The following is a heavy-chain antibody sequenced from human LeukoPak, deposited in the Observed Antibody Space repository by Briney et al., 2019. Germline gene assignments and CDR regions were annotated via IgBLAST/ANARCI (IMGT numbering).Heavy chain of an antibody. Sequence: SVKVSCKASGGTPNGHAISWVRQAPGQGLEWMGRIIPNLGTTNRAQNFQDRVTLTADKSTNTAYMELTSLTSDDTAVYYCATTNDGGGYQWGDFFDFWGQGTLVTVSS. J-gene: IGHJ4*02. V-gene: IGHV1-69*04. CDR3: ATTNDGGGYQWGDFFDF. CDR1: GGTPNGHA. CDR2: IIPNLGTT. D-gene: IGHD3-22*01.